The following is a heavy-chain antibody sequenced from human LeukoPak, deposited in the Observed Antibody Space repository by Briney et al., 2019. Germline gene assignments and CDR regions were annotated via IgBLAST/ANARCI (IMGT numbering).Heavy chain of an antibody. D-gene: IGHD4-17*01. V-gene: IGHV3-23*01. CDR1: GFAFSTYP. Sequence: GGSLRLSCAASGFAFSTYPMGWVRQAPGKGLEWVSSIDASGAYTYYADSVKGRFTISRDNSKNTLYLQMNTLRAEDTAVYSCAKISSVTANFDCWGQGTLVTISS. CDR2: IDASGAYT. CDR3: AKISSVTANFDC. J-gene: IGHJ4*02.